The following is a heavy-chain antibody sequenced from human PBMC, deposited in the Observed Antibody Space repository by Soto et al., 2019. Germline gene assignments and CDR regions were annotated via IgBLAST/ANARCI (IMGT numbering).Heavy chain of an antibody. CDR2: ISGSGGGT. CDR3: AKFGMATTKRSPPYYIDH. Sequence: SGGSLRLSCAASGFTFSSYAMSWVRQAPGKGLEWVSSISGSGGGTYYADSVKGRFTFSRDNSKNTLYLQMNSLRAEDTAVYYCAKFGMATTKRSPPYYIDHWGQGALVTVSS. J-gene: IGHJ4*02. D-gene: IGHD1-1*01. V-gene: IGHV3-23*01. CDR1: GFTFSSYA.